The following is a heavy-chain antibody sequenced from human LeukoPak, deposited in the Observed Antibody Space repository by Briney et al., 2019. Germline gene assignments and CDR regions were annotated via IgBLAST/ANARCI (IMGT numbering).Heavy chain of an antibody. Sequence: GESLKISCKGSGYSFTSYWMHWVRQAPGKGLVWVSRINSDGSSTSYADSVKGRFTISRDNAKNTLYLQMNSLRAEDTAVYYCARVEEGGSDSFQHWGQGTLVTVSS. CDR3: ARVEEGGSDSFQH. D-gene: IGHD1-26*01. J-gene: IGHJ1*01. CDR2: INSDGSST. CDR1: GYSFTSYW. V-gene: IGHV3-74*01.